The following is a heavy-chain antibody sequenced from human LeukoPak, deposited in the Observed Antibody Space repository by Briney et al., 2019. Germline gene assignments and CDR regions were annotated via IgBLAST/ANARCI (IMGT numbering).Heavy chain of an antibody. CDR3: AKGAASRGYTYMAN. V-gene: IGHV3-23*01. CDR1: AFTFRSYA. Sequence: GGSLRLSCAASAFTFRSYAMIWVRQAPGKGLEWVSTVSASGGSTYYADSVKGRFTISRDNSNNTLCLQINSLRPEDTAVYYCAKGAASRGYTYMANWGQGTLVTVSS. D-gene: IGHD5-18*01. J-gene: IGHJ4*02. CDR2: VSASGGST.